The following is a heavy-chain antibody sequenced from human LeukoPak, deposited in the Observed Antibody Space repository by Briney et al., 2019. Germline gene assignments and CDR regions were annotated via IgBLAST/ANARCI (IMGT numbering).Heavy chain of an antibody. CDR2: IYYSGST. CDR3: ARAGYDFWSGYPTPLGI. Sequence: PSETLSLTCTVSGGSISSYYWSWIRQPPGKGPEWIGYIYYSGSTNYNPSLKSRVTISVDTSKNQFSLKLSSVTAADTAVYYCARAGYDFWSGYPTPLGIWGQGTMVTVSS. CDR1: GGSISSYY. D-gene: IGHD3-3*01. J-gene: IGHJ3*02. V-gene: IGHV4-59*01.